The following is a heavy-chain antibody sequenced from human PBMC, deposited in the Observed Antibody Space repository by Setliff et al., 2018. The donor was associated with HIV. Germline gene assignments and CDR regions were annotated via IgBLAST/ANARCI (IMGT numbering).Heavy chain of an antibody. CDR1: RGSISSSGFY. CDR3: ASGVRGGYCSGGSCLTYNWFDP. D-gene: IGHD2-15*01. J-gene: IGHJ5*02. Sequence: PSETLSLTCTVSRGSISSSGFYWGWIRQPPGKGLEWIGSFYYSGSTFYTPSLKSRVTISVDTSENQFSLKLSSVTAADTAVYYCASGVRGGYCSGGSCLTYNWFDPWGQGTLVTVSS. CDR2: FYYSGST. V-gene: IGHV4-39*07.